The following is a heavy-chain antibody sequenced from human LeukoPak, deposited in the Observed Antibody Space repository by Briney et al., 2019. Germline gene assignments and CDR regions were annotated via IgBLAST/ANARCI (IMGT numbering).Heavy chain of an antibody. CDR3: ARLTYYYGMDV. CDR1: GGSISSSSYY. V-gene: IGHV4-39*07. J-gene: IGHJ6*02. CDR2: INHSGST. Sequence: PSETLSLTCTVSGGSISSSSYYWGWIRQPPGKGLEWIGEINHSGSTNYNPSLKSRVTISVDTSKNQFSLKLSSVTAADTAVYYCARLTYYYGMDVWGQGTTVTVSS.